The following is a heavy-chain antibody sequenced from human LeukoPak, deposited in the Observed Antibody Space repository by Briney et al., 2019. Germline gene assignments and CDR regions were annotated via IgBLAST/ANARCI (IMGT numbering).Heavy chain of an antibody. D-gene: IGHD3-10*01. CDR2: INPNSGGT. J-gene: IGHJ4*02. CDR1: GYTLTSYG. V-gene: IGHV1-2*02. Sequence: ASVKVSCKASGYTLTSYGISWVRQAPGQGLEWMGWINPNSGGTNYAQKFQGRVTMTRDTSISTAYMELSRLRSDDTAVYYCARAMVRGVLIGYWGQGTLVTVSS. CDR3: ARAMVRGVLIGY.